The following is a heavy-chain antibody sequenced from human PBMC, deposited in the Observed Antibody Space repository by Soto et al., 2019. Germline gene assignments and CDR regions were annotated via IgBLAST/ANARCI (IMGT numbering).Heavy chain of an antibody. J-gene: IGHJ1*01. Sequence: PSQTLSLTCAISGDSVSSNSAAWNWIRQSPTRNLKWLGRTYYRYKWYNDYAVSVKSRITINPDTSKNQFSLQLNSVTPEDTAVYYCARESVAAAGTVREYFQHWGQGTLVTVSS. CDR3: ARESVAAAGTVREYFQH. CDR2: TYYRYKWYN. V-gene: IGHV6-1*01. CDR1: GDSVSSNSAA. D-gene: IGHD6-13*01.